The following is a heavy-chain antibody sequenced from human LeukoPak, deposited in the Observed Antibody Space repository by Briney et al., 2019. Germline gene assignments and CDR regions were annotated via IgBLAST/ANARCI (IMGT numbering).Heavy chain of an antibody. V-gene: IGHV3-21*01. D-gene: IGHD5-18*01. CDR2: ISSSSYI. CDR3: ARDRAGYSYGPGNY. Sequence: PGGSLRLSCAASGFTFSSYSMNWVRQAPGKGLEWVSSISSSSYIYYADSVKGRFTISRDNAKNSLYLQMNSLRAEDTAVYYCARDRAGYSYGPGNYWGQGTLVTVSS. CDR1: GFTFSSYS. J-gene: IGHJ4*02.